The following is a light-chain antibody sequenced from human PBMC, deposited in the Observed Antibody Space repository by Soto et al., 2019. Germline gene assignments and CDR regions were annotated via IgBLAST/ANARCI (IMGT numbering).Light chain of an antibody. J-gene: IGLJ2*01. CDR2: RNN. CDR1: SSNIGSNS. CDR3: AAWDESLSGVV. Sequence: QSVLTQPPSASGTPGQRVTISCSGSSSNIGSNSVYWYQQLPGTAPKLLIYRNNQRPSGVPDRFSGSKSGTSASLAISGLXXXXXXXXXCAAWDESLSGVVFGGGTKLTVL. V-gene: IGLV1-47*01.